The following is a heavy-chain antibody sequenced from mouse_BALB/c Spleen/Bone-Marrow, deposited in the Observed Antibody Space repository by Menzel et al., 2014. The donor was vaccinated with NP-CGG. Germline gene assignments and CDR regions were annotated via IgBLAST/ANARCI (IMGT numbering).Heavy chain of an antibody. D-gene: IGHD1-1*01. Sequence: VKLQESGPELVRPGASVKISCKASGYEFSDSWMNWVKQRPGQGLEWIGRIYPGDGDSIYNGKFKGKATLTSDKFSSTAYMQLSSLTSVDPAVYFCARSLSVVTPMDYWGQGTSVTVSS. CDR1: GYEFSDSW. J-gene: IGHJ4*01. CDR3: ARSLSVVTPMDY. CDR2: IYPGDGDS. V-gene: IGHV1-82*01.